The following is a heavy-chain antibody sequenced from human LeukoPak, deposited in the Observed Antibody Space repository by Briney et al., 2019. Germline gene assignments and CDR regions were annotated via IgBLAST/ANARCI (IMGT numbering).Heavy chain of an antibody. Sequence: ASVKVSCKASGYTFTGYYMHWVRQAPGQGLEWMGWINPNSGGTNYAQKLQGRVTMTTDTSTSTAYMELRSLRSDDTAVYYCARDQLNYGDFPDYWGQGTLVTVSS. V-gene: IGHV1-2*02. CDR3: ARDQLNYGDFPDY. CDR1: GYTFTGYY. J-gene: IGHJ4*02. CDR2: INPNSGGT. D-gene: IGHD4-17*01.